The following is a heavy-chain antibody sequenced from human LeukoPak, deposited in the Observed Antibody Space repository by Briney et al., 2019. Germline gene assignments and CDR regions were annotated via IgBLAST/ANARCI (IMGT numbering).Heavy chain of an antibody. V-gene: IGHV3-23*01. J-gene: IGHJ4*02. CDR3: AKDGGYSYGLGHDY. CDR1: GFTFSSYA. CDR2: IGGSGDSI. D-gene: IGHD5-18*01. Sequence: GGSLRLSCAASGFTFSSYAMTWVRQAPGKGLEWVSIIGGSGDSIYYADSVKGRFTISRDNSQNTLYLQMNSLRAEDTAVYYCAKDGGYSYGLGHDYWGQGTLVTVSS.